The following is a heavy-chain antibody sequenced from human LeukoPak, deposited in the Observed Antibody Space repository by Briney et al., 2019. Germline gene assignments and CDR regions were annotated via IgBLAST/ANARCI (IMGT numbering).Heavy chain of an antibody. Sequence: GGSLRLSCAASGFTFSSYSMTWVRQAPGKGLEWVSSMSGSSSYIYYADSVKGRFTISRDNAKNSLYLQMISLRAEDTAVYYCAKGYSISYWGQGTLVTVSS. CDR3: AKGYSISY. CDR1: GFTFSSYS. V-gene: IGHV3-21*01. J-gene: IGHJ4*02. D-gene: IGHD3-3*02. CDR2: MSGSSSYI.